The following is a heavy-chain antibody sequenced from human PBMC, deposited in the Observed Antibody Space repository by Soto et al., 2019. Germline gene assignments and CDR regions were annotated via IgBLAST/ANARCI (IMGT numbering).Heavy chain of an antibody. CDR2: ISGSDDST. D-gene: IGHD6-6*01. V-gene: IGHV3-23*01. Sequence: EVQLLESGGGLVQPGASLRLSCAASGFTFSSYAMSWVRQAPGKGLEWVSVISGSDDSTYYADSVKGRCTISRDNSKNTLYLQMNSLRAEDTAVYYCAKRSSSSTFDYWGQGTLVTVSS. CDR1: GFTFSSYA. CDR3: AKRSSSSTFDY. J-gene: IGHJ4*02.